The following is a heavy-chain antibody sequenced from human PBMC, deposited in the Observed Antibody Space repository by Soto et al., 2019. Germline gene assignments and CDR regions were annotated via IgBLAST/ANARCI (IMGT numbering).Heavy chain of an antibody. CDR3: ARDPRRIAAASGGDFDY. V-gene: IGHV3-30-3*01. CDR1: GFTFSSYA. D-gene: IGHD6-13*01. Sequence: QVQLVESGGGVVQPGRSLRLSCAASGFTFSSYAMHWVRQAPGKGLEWVAVISYDGSNKYYADSVKGRFTISRDNSKNTLYLQMNSLRVEDTAVYYCARDPRRIAAASGGDFDYWGQGTLVTVSS. J-gene: IGHJ4*02. CDR2: ISYDGSNK.